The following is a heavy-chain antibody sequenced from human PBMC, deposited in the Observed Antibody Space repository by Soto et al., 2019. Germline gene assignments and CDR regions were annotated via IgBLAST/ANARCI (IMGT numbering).Heavy chain of an antibody. V-gene: IGHV3-30*18. CDR1: GFTFSSYG. D-gene: IGHD5-18*01. CDR3: AKPVGKRGYSYGFDY. J-gene: IGHJ4*02. Sequence: QVQLVESGGGVVQPGRSLRLSCAASGFTFSSYGMHWVRQAPGKGLEWVAVISYDGSNKYYADSVKGRFTISRDNSKNTLYLQMNSLRAEDTAVYYCAKPVGKRGYSYGFDYWGQGTLVTVSS. CDR2: ISYDGSNK.